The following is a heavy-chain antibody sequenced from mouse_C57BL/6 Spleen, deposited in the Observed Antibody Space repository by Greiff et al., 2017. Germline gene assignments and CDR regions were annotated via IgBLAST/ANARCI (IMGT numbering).Heavy chain of an antibody. CDR1: GYTFTSYW. D-gene: IGHD2-1*01. V-gene: IGHV1-53*01. CDR2: INPSNGGT. Sequence: VQLQQPGTELVKPGASVKLSCKASGYTFTSYWMHWVKQRPGQGLEWIGNINPSNGGTNYNEKFQSKATLTVDNSSSTAYMQLRSLTSEDAAVYYCARGGNYPWFAYWGQGTLVTVSA. CDR3: ARGGNYPWFAY. J-gene: IGHJ3*01.